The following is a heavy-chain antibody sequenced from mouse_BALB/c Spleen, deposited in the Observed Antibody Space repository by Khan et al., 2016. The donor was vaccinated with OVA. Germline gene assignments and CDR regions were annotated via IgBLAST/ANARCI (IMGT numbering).Heavy chain of an antibody. CDR3: ARDHGNTYEYFDY. CDR1: GFSLTSYG. V-gene: IGHV2-9*02. J-gene: IGHJ2*01. D-gene: IGHD1-1*01. Sequence: QVQLKESGPGLVAPSQSLSITCTVSGFSLTSYGVHWVRQPPGKGLEWLGIIWAGGSTNYNSALMSRLSISKDNSTSQAFVKMISLQTDDTAMYYCARDHGNTYEYFDYWGQGTTLTVSS. CDR2: IWAGGST.